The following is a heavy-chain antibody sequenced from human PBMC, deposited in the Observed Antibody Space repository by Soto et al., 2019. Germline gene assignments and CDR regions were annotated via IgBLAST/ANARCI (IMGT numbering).Heavy chain of an antibody. D-gene: IGHD2-15*01. Sequence: SETLSLTCTVSGGSISSYYWSWIRQPAGKGLEWIGRIYTSGSTNYNPSLKSRVTMSVDTSKNQFSLKLSSVTAADTAVYYCARSRTFGNPHCSGGSCYMYYYYGMDVWGQGTTVTVSS. CDR2: IYTSGST. J-gene: IGHJ6*02. CDR1: GGSISSYY. V-gene: IGHV4-4*07. CDR3: ARSRTFGNPHCSGGSCYMYYYYGMDV.